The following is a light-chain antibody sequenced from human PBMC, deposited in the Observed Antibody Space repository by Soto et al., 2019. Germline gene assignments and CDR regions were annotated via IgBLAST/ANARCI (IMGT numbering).Light chain of an antibody. CDR1: SSNIGAGYD. Sequence: QSVLTQPPSVSGAPGQRVTISCTGSSSNIGAGYDVNWYQQLPGTAPKLLIYVNSNRPSGVPDRFSGSKSGTSASLAITGLQAEDAADYYCQSYDSSPHVVFGGGTKVTVL. CDR2: VNS. V-gene: IGLV1-40*01. CDR3: QSYDSSPHVV. J-gene: IGLJ2*01.